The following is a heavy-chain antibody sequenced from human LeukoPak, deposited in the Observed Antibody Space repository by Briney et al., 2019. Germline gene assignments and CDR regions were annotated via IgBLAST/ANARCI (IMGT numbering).Heavy chain of an antibody. Sequence: SQTLSLTSAISGDSVSSNSAARNWIRQSPSRGLEWLGRTYYRSKWYDDYAVSVRSRITISPDTSKNQFSLQLSSVTPEDTAVYYCARVDQWPPSGWFDPWGQGIQVTVSS. D-gene: IGHD6-19*01. V-gene: IGHV6-1*01. CDR3: ARVDQWPPSGWFDP. CDR2: TYYRSKWYD. CDR1: GDSVSSNSAA. J-gene: IGHJ5*02.